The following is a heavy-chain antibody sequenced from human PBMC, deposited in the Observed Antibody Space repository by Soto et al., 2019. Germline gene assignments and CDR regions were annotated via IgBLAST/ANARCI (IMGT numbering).Heavy chain of an antibody. J-gene: IGHJ3*02. CDR1: GFIVSDTY. V-gene: IGHV3-66*01. Sequence: EVQLVESGGGLVQPGGSLRLSCTASGFIVSDTYVNWVRQAPGKGLEWVSVISNRGDTHYADSVRGRFCLSRDISDTTLHLQIYTIGVAETALSNCAREPPDCVGVRCATTGDAYNICGEGRMLSVSS. CDR3: AREPPDCVGVRCATTGDAYNI. D-gene: IGHD2-15*01. CDR2: ISNRGDT.